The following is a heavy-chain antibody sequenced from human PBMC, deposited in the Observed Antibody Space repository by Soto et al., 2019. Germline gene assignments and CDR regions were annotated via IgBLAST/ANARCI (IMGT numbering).Heavy chain of an antibody. D-gene: IGHD3-10*01. CDR2: ISSSSSTI. V-gene: IGHV3-48*01. CDR3: ARDDYGSGRPPPDY. J-gene: IGHJ4*02. CDR1: GFTFSSYS. Sequence: GGSLRLSCAASGFTFSSYSMNWVRQAPGKGLEWVSYISSSSSTIYYADSVKGRFTISRDNAKNSLYLQMNSLRAEDTAVYYCARDDYGSGRPPPDYWGQGTLVTVSS.